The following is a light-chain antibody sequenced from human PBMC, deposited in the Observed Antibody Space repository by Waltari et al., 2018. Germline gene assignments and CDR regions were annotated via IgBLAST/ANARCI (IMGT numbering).Light chain of an antibody. J-gene: IGKJ4*01. Sequence: ERVLRQSPGAMSLSHRGRATLSCRATQIITNNYLAWYQQKPGQAPRLLIFGASNRATGIPDRFTGSGSGTDFTLTIYGLQPEDSAVYYCQQYANSPLTFGGGATVAIK. CDR3: QQYANSPLT. V-gene: IGKV3-20*01. CDR2: GAS. CDR1: QIITNNY.